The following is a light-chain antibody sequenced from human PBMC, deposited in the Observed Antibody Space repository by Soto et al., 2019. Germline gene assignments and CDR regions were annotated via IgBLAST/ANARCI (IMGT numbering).Light chain of an antibody. CDR2: VNSDGSH. Sequence: QSVLTQSPSASASLGASVKLTCTLSSGHSSYAIAWHQQQPDKGPRFLTKVNSDGSHIKGDGIPDHFSGSSSGAERYLTISSLQSEDEADYYCQTWATGIRVFGGGTKLTVL. J-gene: IGLJ3*02. V-gene: IGLV4-69*02. CDR1: SGHSSYA. CDR3: QTWATGIRV.